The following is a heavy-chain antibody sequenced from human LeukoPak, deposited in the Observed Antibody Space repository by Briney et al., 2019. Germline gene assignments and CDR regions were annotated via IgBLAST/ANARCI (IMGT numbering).Heavy chain of an antibody. CDR3: AKGISFRGVIISPFDY. D-gene: IGHD3-10*01. J-gene: IGHJ4*02. Sequence: PGGSLRLSCAASGFTFSSYAMHWVRQAPGKGLEWVSGISWNSGSIGYADSVKGRFTISRDNAKNSLYLQMNSLRAEDTALYYCAKGISFRGVIISPFDYWGQGTLVTVSS. CDR2: ISWNSGSI. V-gene: IGHV3-9*01. CDR1: GFTFSSYA.